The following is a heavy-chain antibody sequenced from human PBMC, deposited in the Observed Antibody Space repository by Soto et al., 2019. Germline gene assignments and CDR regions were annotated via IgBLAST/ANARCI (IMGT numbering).Heavy chain of an antibody. D-gene: IGHD2-2*01. CDR2: IRSKANSYAT. Sequence: GGSLRLSCAASGFTFSGSAMHWVRQASGKGLEWVGRIRSKANSYATAYAASVKGRFTISRDDSKNTAYLQMNSLKTEDTAVYYCTRRVPVVPAATRVYYYYMDVWGKGTTVTVSS. CDR3: TRRVPVVPAATRVYYYYMDV. V-gene: IGHV3-73*01. J-gene: IGHJ6*03. CDR1: GFTFSGSA.